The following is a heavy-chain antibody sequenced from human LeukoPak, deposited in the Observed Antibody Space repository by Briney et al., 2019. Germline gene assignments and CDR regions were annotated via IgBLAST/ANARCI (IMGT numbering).Heavy chain of an antibody. J-gene: IGHJ4*02. CDR3: ARSGLSRFGF. Sequence: PGGSLRLSCSASGFSFSIYTMTWVRQAPGKGPEWVSIISGDGDTTFYTDSVKGRFTISRDNSRNTLYLQMNSLRAEDTAVYYCARSGLSRFGFWGQGTLVTVSS. D-gene: IGHD2/OR15-2a*01. V-gene: IGHV3-23*01. CDR1: GFSFSIYT. CDR2: ISGDGDTT.